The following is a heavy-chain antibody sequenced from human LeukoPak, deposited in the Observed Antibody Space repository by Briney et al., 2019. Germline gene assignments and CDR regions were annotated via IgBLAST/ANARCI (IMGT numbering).Heavy chain of an antibody. D-gene: IGHD7-27*01. V-gene: IGHV1-18*01. CDR1: GYTFTSYG. CDR3: ARDPSTGDWGYYYYYMDV. J-gene: IGHJ6*03. CDR2: ISAYNGNI. Sequence: ASVKVSCKASGYTFTSYGISWVRQAPGQGLEWMGLISAYNGNINYAQKFQGRVTMTTDTSTSTAYMELRSLRSDDTAVYYCARDPSTGDWGYYYYYMDVWGKGTTVTVSS.